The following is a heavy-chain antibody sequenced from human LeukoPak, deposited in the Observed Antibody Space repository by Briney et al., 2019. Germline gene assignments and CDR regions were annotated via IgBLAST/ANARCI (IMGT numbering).Heavy chain of an antibody. CDR3: AKTQWKVGATDYFDY. J-gene: IGHJ4*02. D-gene: IGHD1-26*01. CDR1: GFAFNNYA. V-gene: IGHV3-23*01. Sequence: GGSLRLSCAAAGFAFNNYAMTWVRQAPGKGLEGVSNINDNGGQRHYADSVKGRFTISRDNSKNTLFLQMDSLRAEDTAVYYCAKTQWKVGATDYFDYWGQGILVTVSA. CDR2: INDNGGQR.